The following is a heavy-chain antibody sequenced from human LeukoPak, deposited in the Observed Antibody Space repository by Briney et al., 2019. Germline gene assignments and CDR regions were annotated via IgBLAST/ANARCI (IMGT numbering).Heavy chain of an antibody. Sequence: SSVKVSCKASGGTFSSYAISWVRQAPGQGLEWMGGIIPIFGTANYAQKFQGRVTITAGESTSTAYMELSSLRSEDTAVYYCAREGEVSSGYNYWGQGTLVTVSS. D-gene: IGHD6-19*01. CDR1: GGTFSSYA. CDR3: AREGEVSSGYNY. CDR2: IIPIFGTA. J-gene: IGHJ4*02. V-gene: IGHV1-69*01.